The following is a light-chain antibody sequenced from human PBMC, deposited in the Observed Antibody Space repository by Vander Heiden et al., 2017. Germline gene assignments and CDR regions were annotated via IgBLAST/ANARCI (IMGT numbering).Light chain of an antibody. Sequence: IRMTQSPSSFSASTGDKVTITCRASQAISSYVAWYQQKPGKAPKLLIYAASTLQSGVPSRFSGSGSGTDFTLTISCLQSEDFATYYCQQYYSYPRTFGQGTKVDIK. CDR3: QQYYSYPRT. V-gene: IGKV1-8*01. CDR1: QAISSY. CDR2: AAS. J-gene: IGKJ1*01.